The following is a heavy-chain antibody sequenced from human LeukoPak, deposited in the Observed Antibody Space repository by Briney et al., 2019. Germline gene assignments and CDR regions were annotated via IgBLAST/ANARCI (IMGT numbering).Heavy chain of an antibody. J-gene: IGHJ4*02. CDR3: AISIASSLVDY. D-gene: IGHD6-6*01. Sequence: GGSLRLSCAASGFTFSSYGMHWVRQAPGQGLEWMGWINPNSGGTNYAQKFQGRVTMTRDTSISTAYMELSRLRSDDTAVYYCAISIASSLVDYWGQGTLVTVST. CDR1: GFTFSSYG. CDR2: INPNSGGT. V-gene: IGHV1-2*02.